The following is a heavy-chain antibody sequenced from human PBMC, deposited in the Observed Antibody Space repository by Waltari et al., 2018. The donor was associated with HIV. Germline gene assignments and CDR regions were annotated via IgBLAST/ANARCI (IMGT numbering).Heavy chain of an antibody. J-gene: IGHJ3*02. CDR2: TYYRSKWYR. D-gene: IGHD6-19*01. CDR1: GDAVLTNSVA. CDR3: ARGTPVSARVDVFDI. V-gene: IGHV6-1*01. Sequence: QVQLQQSGPRLVKPSQTLSVTCAISGDAVLTNSVAWNWIRQSPSRGLEWLGRTYYRSKWYRDYSLSVKSRINITADVSKNQCSLLLHSVTPEDTSLYFCARGTPVSARVDVFDIWGQGTPVTVST.